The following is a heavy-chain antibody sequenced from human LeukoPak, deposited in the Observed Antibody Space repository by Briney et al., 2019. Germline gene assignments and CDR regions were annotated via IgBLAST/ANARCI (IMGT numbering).Heavy chain of an antibody. CDR1: GFTFSSYA. CDR2: ISYDGSNK. J-gene: IGHJ3*02. D-gene: IGHD2-15*01. V-gene: IGHV3-30-3*01. CDR3: AREVSVVAADDAFDI. Sequence: GGSLRLSCAASGFTFSSYAMHWVRQAPGKGLEWVAVISYDGSNKYYADSVKGRFTISRDNSKNTLYLQMNSLRAEDTAVYYCAREVSVVAADDAFDIWGQGTMVTVSS.